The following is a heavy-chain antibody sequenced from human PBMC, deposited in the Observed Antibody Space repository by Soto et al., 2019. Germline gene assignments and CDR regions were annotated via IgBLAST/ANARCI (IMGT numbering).Heavy chain of an antibody. CDR2: IYWDGDK. D-gene: IGHD4-17*01. J-gene: IGHJ4*02. Sequence: QITLKESGPTLVKPTQTLTLTCSFSGFSLSTSGAAVGWIRQPPGKALEWLALIYWDGDKRYSPSLKSRLTITKDTSNNQVVLIMPNMDPVDTATYYCAHYVYGDNSRAVDSWGRGTLVTVSS. V-gene: IGHV2-5*02. CDR3: AHYVYGDNSRAVDS. CDR1: GFSLSTSGAA.